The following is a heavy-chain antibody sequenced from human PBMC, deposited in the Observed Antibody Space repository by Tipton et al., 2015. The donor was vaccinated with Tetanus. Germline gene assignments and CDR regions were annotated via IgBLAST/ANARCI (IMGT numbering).Heavy chain of an antibody. CDR2: IYYSGRT. CDR3: ARQGGLVIYSDVYWFDP. D-gene: IGHD3/OR15-3a*01. CDR1: GGSISSSSYY. J-gene: IGHJ5*02. V-gene: IGHV4-39*01. Sequence: TLSLTCTVSGGSISSSSYYWGWIRQPPGKGLEWIGSIYYSGRTYYNPSLKSRVTISVDTSKNQFSLKLSSVTAADTAVYYCARQGGLVIYSDVYWFDPWGQGTLVTVSS.